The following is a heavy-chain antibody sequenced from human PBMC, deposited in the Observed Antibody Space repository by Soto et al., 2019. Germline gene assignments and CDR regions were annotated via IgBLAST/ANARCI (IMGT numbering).Heavy chain of an antibody. CDR2: IYYSGST. CDR1: GGSISSGGYY. J-gene: IGHJ3*02. Sequence: QVQLQESGPGLVKPSQTLSLTCTVSGGSISSGGYYWSWIRQHPVKGLEWIGYIYYSGSTYYNPSLKSRVTISVDTSKNQFSLKLSSVTAADTAVYYCAKSARATVTRGSAAFDIWGQGTMVTVSS. D-gene: IGHD4-17*01. V-gene: IGHV4-31*03. CDR3: AKSARATVTRGSAAFDI.